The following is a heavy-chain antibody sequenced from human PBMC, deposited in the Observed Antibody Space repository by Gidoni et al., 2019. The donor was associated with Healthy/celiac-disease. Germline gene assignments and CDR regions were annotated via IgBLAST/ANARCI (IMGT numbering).Heavy chain of an antibody. CDR1: GYTFTSYA. CDR3: ASANPGAMITFGGVTEEPFDI. J-gene: IGHJ3*02. Sequence: QVQLVQSGAAVKKPGASVKVSCKASGYTFTSYAMHWVRQAPGQRLEWMGWINAGNGNTKYSQKFQGRVTITRDTSASTAYMELSSLRSEDTAVYYCASANPGAMITFGGVTEEPFDIWGQGTMVTVSS. D-gene: IGHD3-16*01. CDR2: INAGNGNT. V-gene: IGHV1-3*01.